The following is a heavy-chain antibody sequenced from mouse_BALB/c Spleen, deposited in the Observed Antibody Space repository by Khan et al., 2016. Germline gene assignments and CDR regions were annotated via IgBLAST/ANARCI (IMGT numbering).Heavy chain of an antibody. V-gene: IGHV14-3*02. Sequence: VQLQQPGAELVKPGASVKLSCTASGFSIQDTYIHWVRQRPEQGLDWIGRIDPPNDNTKYDPKFQGKATITADTSSNTAYLQLNSLTYEDTTVYYSARRYYGAYWVQGTTLTVSS. D-gene: IGHD1-1*01. CDR2: IDPPNDNT. J-gene: IGHJ2*01. CDR1: GFSIQDTY. CDR3: ARRYYGAY.